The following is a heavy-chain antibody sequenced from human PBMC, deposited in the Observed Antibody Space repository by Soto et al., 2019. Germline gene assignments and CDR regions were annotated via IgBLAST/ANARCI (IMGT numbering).Heavy chain of an antibody. CDR2: INHSGST. CDR3: ARGGGGYRDGYWDY. J-gene: IGHJ4*02. Sequence: QVQLQQWGAGLLKPSETLSLTCAVYGGSFSGYYWSWIRQPPGKGLEWIGEINHSGSTHYNPSLSSRVTVSVDPSKSPCALELSSVTAADTAVDDCARGGGGYRDGYWDYWGQGTLVTVSS. V-gene: IGHV4-34*01. D-gene: IGHD5-18*01. CDR1: GGSFSGYY.